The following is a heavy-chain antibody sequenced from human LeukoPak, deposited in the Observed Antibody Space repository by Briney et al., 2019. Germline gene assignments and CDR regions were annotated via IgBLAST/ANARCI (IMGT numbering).Heavy chain of an antibody. CDR3: AKSGLEIVVVPAAMYGYYMDV. J-gene: IGHJ6*03. CDR1: GGSISSSSYY. D-gene: IGHD2-2*01. CDR2: IYYSGST. V-gene: IGHV4-39*01. Sequence: SETLSLTCTVSGGSISSSSYYWGWIRQPPGKGLEWIGSIYYSGSTYYNPSLKSRVTISVDTSKNQFSLKLSSVTAADTAVYYCAKSGLEIVVVPAAMYGYYMDVWGKGTTVTVSS.